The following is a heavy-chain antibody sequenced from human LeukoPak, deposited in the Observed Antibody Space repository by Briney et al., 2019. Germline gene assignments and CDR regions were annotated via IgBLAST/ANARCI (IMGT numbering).Heavy chain of an antibody. J-gene: IGHJ6*03. CDR2: IIPIFGTA. D-gene: IGHD3-3*01. CDR1: GGTFSSYA. Sequence: SVKVSCKASGGTFSSYAISWVRQAPGQGLEWMGGIIPIFGTANYAQKFQGRVTITTDESTSTAYMELSSLRSEDTAVYYCARGDFWRPHNYYYYYMDVWGKGTTVTVSS. CDR3: ARGDFWRPHNYYYYYMDV. V-gene: IGHV1-69*05.